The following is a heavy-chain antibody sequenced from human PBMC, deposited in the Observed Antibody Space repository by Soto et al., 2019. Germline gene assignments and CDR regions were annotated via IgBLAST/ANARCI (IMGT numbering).Heavy chain of an antibody. CDR1: GGSISSGNYY. J-gene: IGHJ1*01. D-gene: IGHD1-1*01. V-gene: IGHV4-30-4*01. CDR2: MSYSGST. Sequence: SETLSLTWTVSGGSISSGNYYWSWIRQPPGKGLEWIGFMSYSGSTSYNASLKSRVTISVDTSKSQFSLNLSFVTAADTAVYYCATLESPGNGLYQYSIWARGSLVPVSS. CDR3: ATLESPGNGLYQYSI.